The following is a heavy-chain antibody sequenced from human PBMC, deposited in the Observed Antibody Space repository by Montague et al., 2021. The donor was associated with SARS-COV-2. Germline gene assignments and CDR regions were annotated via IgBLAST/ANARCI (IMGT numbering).Heavy chain of an antibody. CDR1: GFTFSSFS. J-gene: IGHJ4*02. CDR3: AREAAPQYCAGGSCYQPEDF. Sequence: SLSLSCAASGFTFSSFSMNWVRQAPGKGLEWVAIIGSSSSYIYYADSVKGRFTISRDNAKNSLYLQMNSPRGDDTAIYYCAREAAPQYCAGGSCYQPEDFWGQGTQVTVSS. V-gene: IGHV3-21*01. CDR2: IGSSSSYI. D-gene: IGHD2-15*01.